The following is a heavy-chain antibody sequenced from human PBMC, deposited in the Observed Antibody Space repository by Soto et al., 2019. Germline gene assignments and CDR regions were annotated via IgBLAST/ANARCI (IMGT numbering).Heavy chain of an antibody. J-gene: IGHJ5*02. D-gene: IGHD3-22*01. Sequence: SETLSLTCAVSGGSIVSGGYSCSCIRQPPGKGLEWIGYIHDSGTTSCIPSLKSRVTISIDRSKNQFSLKLTSVTAADTAVYYCARYYFDSPFDPWGQGTLVTVSS. CDR2: IHDSGTT. CDR1: GGSIVSGGYS. V-gene: IGHV4-30-2*01. CDR3: ARYYFDSPFDP.